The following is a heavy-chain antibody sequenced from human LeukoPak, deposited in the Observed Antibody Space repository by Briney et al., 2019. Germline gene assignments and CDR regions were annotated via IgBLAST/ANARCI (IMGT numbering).Heavy chain of an antibody. Sequence: PGGSLRLSCAASGFTFSDYYMSWIRQAPGKGLEWVSYISSSGSTIYYADSVKGRFTTSRDNAKNSLYLQMNSLRAEDTAVYYCARDDLDSSGYLNDYWGQGTLVTVSS. CDR1: GFTFSDYY. CDR3: ARDDLDSSGYLNDY. V-gene: IGHV3-11*04. D-gene: IGHD3-22*01. J-gene: IGHJ4*02. CDR2: ISSSGSTI.